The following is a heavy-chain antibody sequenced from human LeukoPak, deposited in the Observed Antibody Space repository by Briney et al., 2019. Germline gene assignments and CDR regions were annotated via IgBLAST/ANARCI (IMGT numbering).Heavy chain of an antibody. D-gene: IGHD3-22*01. J-gene: IGHJ3*01. CDR2: IIQDGSQK. Sequence: GGSLRLSCAASGFTFSNYSMSWVRQAPGKGLEWVANIIQDGSQKYNVDSVKGRFTISRDNAKNSLYLQMNSLRAEDTAVYFCARDPYYSESSGYEFGAFDVWGQGTIVTVSS. V-gene: IGHV3-7*01. CDR3: ARDPYYSESSGYEFGAFDV. CDR1: GFTFSNYS.